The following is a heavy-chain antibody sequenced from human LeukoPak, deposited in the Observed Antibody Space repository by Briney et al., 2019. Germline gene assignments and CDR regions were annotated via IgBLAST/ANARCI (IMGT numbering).Heavy chain of an antibody. CDR3: ARVDREMATPHWWFDP. Sequence: SETLSLTCSVSGGSISSGSYYGSWIRQPAGKGLEWIGRIYSSGSTNYNPSLKSRVTMSVDTSKSQFSLKLSSVTAADTAVYYCARVDREMATPHWWFDPWGQGTLVTVSS. CDR1: GGSISSGSYY. V-gene: IGHV4-61*02. D-gene: IGHD5-24*01. CDR2: IYSSGST. J-gene: IGHJ5*02.